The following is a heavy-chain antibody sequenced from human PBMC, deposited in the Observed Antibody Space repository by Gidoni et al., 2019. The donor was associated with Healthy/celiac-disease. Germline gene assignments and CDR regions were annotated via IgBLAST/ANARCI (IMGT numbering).Heavy chain of an antibody. V-gene: IGHV4-31*03. CDR2: IYFSGST. CDR1: GGSISRGGSY. Sequence: QVQLQESGPGLVKPSQNLSLTCTVSGGSISRGGSYWSRIRQHPGKGLAWIGYIYFSGSTYYNPSLKSRVTISVDTSKNQFSLKLSSVTAADTAVYYCASGRYYYDSSGYSEYFDYWGQGTLVTVSS. CDR3: ASGRYYYDSSGYSEYFDY. J-gene: IGHJ4*02. D-gene: IGHD3-22*01.